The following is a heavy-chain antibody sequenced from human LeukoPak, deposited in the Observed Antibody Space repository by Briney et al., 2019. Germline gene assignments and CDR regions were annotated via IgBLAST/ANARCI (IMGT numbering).Heavy chain of an antibody. V-gene: IGHV3-30*18. CDR3: AKALNYYDRAYDR. CDR2: ISYDGSNK. CDR1: GFSFSSYG. D-gene: IGHD3-22*01. Sequence: GRSLRLSCAASGFSFSSYGMHWVRQAPGKGLEWVAVISYDGSNKYYADSVKGRFTISRDNSKNTLHMQMNTPRAEDTAMYYCAKALNYYDRAYDRWGQGTVVTVSS. J-gene: IGHJ3*02.